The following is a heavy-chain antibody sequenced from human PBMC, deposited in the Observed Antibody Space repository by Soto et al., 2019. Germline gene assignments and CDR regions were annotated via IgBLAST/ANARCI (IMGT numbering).Heavy chain of an antibody. CDR3: AIPNGYDY. CDR1: GFTFSSYA. Sequence: EVQLLESGGGLVQPGGSLRLSCAASGFTFSSYAMSWVRQAPGKGLEWVSAIGGSGDSTYYADSVKGRFTISRDNSKNTLYLQMNSLRAEDTALYYCAIPNGYDYWGQGTLVTVSS. CDR2: IGGSGDST. J-gene: IGHJ4*02. D-gene: IGHD6-13*01. V-gene: IGHV3-23*01.